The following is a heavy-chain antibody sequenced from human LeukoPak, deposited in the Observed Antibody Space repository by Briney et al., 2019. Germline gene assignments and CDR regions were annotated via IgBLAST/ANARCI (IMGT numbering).Heavy chain of an antibody. D-gene: IGHD6-19*01. V-gene: IGHV3-21*01. J-gene: IGHJ4*02. CDR1: GFTFSSYS. CDR2: ISSSSSYI. Sequence: GGSLRLSCAASGFTFSSYSMNWVRQAPGKGLEWVSSISSSSSYIYYADSVKGRFTISRDNAKNSLYLQMNSLRAEDTAVYYCARESIAVAGTLVYWGQGTLVTVSS. CDR3: ARESIAVAGTLVY.